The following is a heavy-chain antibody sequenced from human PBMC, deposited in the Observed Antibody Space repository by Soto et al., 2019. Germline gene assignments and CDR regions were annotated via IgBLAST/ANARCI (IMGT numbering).Heavy chain of an antibody. J-gene: IGHJ3*02. V-gene: IGHV4-30-2*01. D-gene: IGHD1-26*01. CDR3: AREVGLRAFDI. CDR2: IYHSGST. CDR1: GGSISRGGYS. Sequence: SETLSLTCAVSGGSISRGGYSWSWIRQPPGKGLEWIGYIYHSGSTYYNPSLKSRVTISVDRSKNQFSLKLSSVTAADTAVYYCAREVGLRAFDIWGQGTMVTVSS.